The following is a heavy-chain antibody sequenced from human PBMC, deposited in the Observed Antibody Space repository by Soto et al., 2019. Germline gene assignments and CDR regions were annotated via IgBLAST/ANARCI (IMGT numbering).Heavy chain of an antibody. J-gene: IGHJ6*02. CDR2: ISSSSSYI. CDR3: ARDRTRGGGMDV. Sequence: EVQLVESGGGLVKPGGSLRLSCAASGFTFSSYSMNWVRQAPGKGLEWVSSISSSSSYIYYADSVKGRFTISRDNAKNSLYLQMNSLRAEDTAVYYCARDRTRGGGMDVWGQGTTVTVSS. CDR1: GFTFSSYS. V-gene: IGHV3-21*01. D-gene: IGHD3-10*01.